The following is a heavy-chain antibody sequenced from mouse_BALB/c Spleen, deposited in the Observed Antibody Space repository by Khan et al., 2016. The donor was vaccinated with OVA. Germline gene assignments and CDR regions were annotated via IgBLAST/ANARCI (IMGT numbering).Heavy chain of an antibody. CDR2: IYPFNDDT. D-gene: IGHD1-1*01. V-gene: IGHV1S136*01. J-gene: IGHJ3*01. Sequence: EVELVESGPELVKPGASVKMSCKASGYTFTSYVMHWVKQKPGLGLEWIGYIYPFNDDTKYNEKFKGKATLTSDKSSSTAYMELSSLTSEDSAVFDCAPVGNYYMLFGYWGQGTLVTVSA. CDR1: GYTFTSYV. CDR3: APVGNYYMLFGY.